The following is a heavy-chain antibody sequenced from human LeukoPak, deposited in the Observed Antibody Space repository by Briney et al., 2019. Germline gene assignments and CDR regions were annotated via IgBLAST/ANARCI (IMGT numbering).Heavy chain of an antibody. CDR3: TRGPYYDHAFDL. CDR1: GFTVSSNY. CDR2: IYSGGST. J-gene: IGHJ3*01. Sequence: GGSLRLSCAASGFTVSSNYMSWVRQAPGKGLEWVSVIYSGGSTYYADSVKGRFTISRDNSKNTLYLQMNSLRAEDTAVYYCTRGPYYDHAFDLWGQGTMVTVSS. D-gene: IGHD5-12*01. V-gene: IGHV3-53*01.